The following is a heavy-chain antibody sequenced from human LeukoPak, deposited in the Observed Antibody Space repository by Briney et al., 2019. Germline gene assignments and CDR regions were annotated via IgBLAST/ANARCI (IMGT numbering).Heavy chain of an antibody. CDR2: IRYDGSNK. CDR3: AKDLIAAAGTYYYYYMDV. V-gene: IGHV3-30*02. J-gene: IGHJ6*03. D-gene: IGHD6-13*01. Sequence: PGGSLRLSCAASGFTFSSYGMHWVRQAPGKGLEWVAFIRYDGSNKYYADSVKGRFTISRDNSKNTLYLKMNSLRAEDTAVYYCAKDLIAAAGTYYYYYMDVWGKGTTVTVSS. CDR1: GFTFSSYG.